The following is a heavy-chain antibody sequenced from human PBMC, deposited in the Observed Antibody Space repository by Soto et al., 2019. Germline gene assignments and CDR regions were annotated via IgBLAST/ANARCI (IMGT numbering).Heavy chain of an antibody. J-gene: IGHJ6*02. CDR1: GYTFTTYA. CDR2: INPRNGDK. V-gene: IGHV1-18*01. Sequence: ASVQVSCKASGYTFTTYAINWVRQAPGQGLEWLGWINPRNGDKRYAQNLQGRVTMTTHTSTTTAFMELRSLRSDDTAMYYCAREATTKEVGHGLDVWGQGTTVTVSS. D-gene: IGHD1-26*01. CDR3: AREATTKEVGHGLDV.